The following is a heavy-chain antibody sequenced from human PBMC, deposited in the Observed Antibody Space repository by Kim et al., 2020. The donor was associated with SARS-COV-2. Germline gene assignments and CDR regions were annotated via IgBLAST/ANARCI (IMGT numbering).Heavy chain of an antibody. V-gene: IGHV3-23*01. CDR2: ISGSGVGT. CDR1: GFTFLNHD. D-gene: IGHD4-4*01. CDR3: ARRDSSAWSHVDH. Sequence: GGSLRLSCEVSGFTFLNHDMNWVRQAPGRGLEWVSGISGSGVGTYYTDSVKHRFTISKDFSKNMLYMQMNDLRVEDTAMYYCARRDSSAWSHVDHWGHGTLVTVSA. J-gene: IGHJ1*01.